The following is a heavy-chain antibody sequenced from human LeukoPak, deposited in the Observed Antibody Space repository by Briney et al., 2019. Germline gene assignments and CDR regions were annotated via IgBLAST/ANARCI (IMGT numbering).Heavy chain of an antibody. CDR3: AKDSHYGSGSYYNPPSYFDY. CDR2: ISYDGSNK. J-gene: IGHJ4*02. Sequence: GGSLRLSCAASGFTFSSYGMHWVRQAPGKGLEWVAVISYDGSNKYYADSVKGRFTISRDNSKNTLYQQMNSLRAEDTAVYYCAKDSHYGSGSYYNPPSYFDYWGQGTLVTVSS. D-gene: IGHD3-10*01. CDR1: GFTFSSYG. V-gene: IGHV3-30*18.